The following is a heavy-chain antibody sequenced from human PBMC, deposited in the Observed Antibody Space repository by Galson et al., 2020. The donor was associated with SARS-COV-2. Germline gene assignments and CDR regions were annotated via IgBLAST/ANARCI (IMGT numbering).Heavy chain of an antibody. J-gene: IGHJ6*02. D-gene: IGHD6-13*01. Sequence: SGPTLVKPTQTLTLPCTFSGFSLSTSGMCVSWIRQPPGKALEWLALIDWDDDKYYSTSLKTRLTISKDTSKNQVVLTMTNMDPVDTATYYCARIVVEQQLVHDYYYGMDVWGQGTTVTVSS. CDR1: GFSLSTSGMC. CDR2: IDWDDDK. CDR3: ARIVVEQQLVHDYYYGMDV. V-gene: IGHV2-70*01.